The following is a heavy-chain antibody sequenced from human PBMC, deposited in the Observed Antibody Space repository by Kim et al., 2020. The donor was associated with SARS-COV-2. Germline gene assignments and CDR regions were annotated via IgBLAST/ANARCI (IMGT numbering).Heavy chain of an antibody. Sequence: SETMSLTCTVSGGSISSYYWSWIRQPPGKGLEWIGYIYYSGSTNYNPSLKSRVTISVDTSKNQFSLKLSSVTAADTAVYYCARTPSGWYVPYTYYFDYWGQGTLVTVSS. CDR2: IYYSGST. D-gene: IGHD6-19*01. J-gene: IGHJ4*02. CDR3: ARTPSGWYVPYTYYFDY. V-gene: IGHV4-59*13. CDR1: GGSISSYY.